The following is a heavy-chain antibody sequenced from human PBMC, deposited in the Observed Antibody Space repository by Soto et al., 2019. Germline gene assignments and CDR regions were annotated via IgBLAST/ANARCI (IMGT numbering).Heavy chain of an antibody. V-gene: IGHV1-69*04. D-gene: IGHD3-10*01. J-gene: IGHJ6*03. CDR1: GGTFSSYT. Sequence: SVKVSCKASGGTFSSYTISWVRQAPGQGLEWMGRIIPILGIANYAQKFQGRVTITADKSTSTAYMELSSLRSEDTAVYYCARDSLNYYGSGDYYYMDVWGKGTTVTVSS. CDR3: ARDSLNYYGSGDYYYMDV. CDR2: IIPILGIA.